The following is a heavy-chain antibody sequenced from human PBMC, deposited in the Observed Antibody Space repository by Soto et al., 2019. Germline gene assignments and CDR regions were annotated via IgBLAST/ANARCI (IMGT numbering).Heavy chain of an antibody. CDR2: ISYDGSNK. J-gene: IGHJ6*02. CDR3: ARELRNTAMVYYYYRGMDV. Sequence: PRGSLRLSCAASGFTFSSYAMHWVRQAPGKGLEWAAVISYDGSNKYYADSVKGRFTISRDNSKNTLYLQMNSLRAEDTAVYYCARELRNTAMVYYYYRGMDVWGQGTTVTVSS. CDR1: GFTFSSYA. D-gene: IGHD5-18*01. V-gene: IGHV3-30-3*01.